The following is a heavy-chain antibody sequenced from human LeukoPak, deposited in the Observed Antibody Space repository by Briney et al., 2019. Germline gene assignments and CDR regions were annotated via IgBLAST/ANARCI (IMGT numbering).Heavy chain of an antibody. D-gene: IGHD4-11*01. CDR3: ARGRVSSSTWYSTYYYFFYMDF. CDR1: DDSITMYY. Sequence: PSETLSLTCTVSDDSITMYYWTWLRQPPGKGLEWIGYVDHTGSTKFNPSLNGRVSISRDTSNNFFSLRLRSVTAADTAVYFCARGRVSSSTWYSTYYYFFYMDFWGKGTTVTVSS. J-gene: IGHJ6*03. CDR2: VDHTGST. V-gene: IGHV4-59*01.